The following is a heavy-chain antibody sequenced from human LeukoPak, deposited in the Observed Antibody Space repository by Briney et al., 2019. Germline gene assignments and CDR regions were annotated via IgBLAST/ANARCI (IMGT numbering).Heavy chain of an antibody. D-gene: IGHD4-17*01. J-gene: IGHJ4*02. V-gene: IGHV4-34*01. CDR1: GESFNGYY. CDR3: ARHSDYGDYLFDY. CDR2: INNIGHI. Sequence: SETLSLTCVVNGESFNGYYWTWIRQSPGKGLEWIGEINNIGHINYNPSLKSRVTISVDTSKNQFSLNLSSVTAADTAVYYCARHSDYGDYLFDYWGQGTLVTVSS.